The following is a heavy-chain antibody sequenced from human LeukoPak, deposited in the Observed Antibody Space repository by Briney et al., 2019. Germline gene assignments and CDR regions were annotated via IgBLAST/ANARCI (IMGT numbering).Heavy chain of an antibody. CDR3: ARLARDQLPLDY. CDR1: GDSITSGTYY. V-gene: IGHV4-61*02. J-gene: IGHJ4*02. D-gene: IGHD2-2*01. Sequence: PSQTLSLTCTVSGDSITSGTYYWSWVRQPAGKGLEWIGRISASGNTNHNPSLKSRVTMSVDTSKNQFSLKLSSVTAADTAVYYCARLARDQLPLDYWGQGTLVTVSS. CDR2: ISASGNT.